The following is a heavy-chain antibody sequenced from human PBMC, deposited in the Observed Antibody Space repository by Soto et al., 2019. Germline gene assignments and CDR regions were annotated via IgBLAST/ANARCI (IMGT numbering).Heavy chain of an antibody. CDR3: ARDPGYSSSWLGNWFDP. V-gene: IGHV4-34*01. D-gene: IGHD6-13*01. CDR2: INHSGST. J-gene: IGHJ5*02. CDR1: GGSFSGYY. Sequence: SETLSLTCAVYGGSFSGYYWSWIRQPPGKGLEWIGEINHSGSTNYNPSLKSRVTISVETSKNQFSLKLSSVTAADTAVYYCARDPGYSSSWLGNWFDPWGQGTLVTVSS.